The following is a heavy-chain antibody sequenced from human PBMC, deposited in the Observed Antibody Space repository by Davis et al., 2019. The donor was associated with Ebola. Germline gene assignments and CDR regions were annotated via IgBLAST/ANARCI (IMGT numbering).Heavy chain of an antibody. CDR3: ARDVLRYFDWFFDY. V-gene: IGHV3-48*02. D-gene: IGHD3-9*01. CDR2: ISSSSSTI. CDR1: GFTFSSYS. Sequence: PGGSLRLSCAASGFTFSSYSMNWVRQAPGKGLEWVSYISSSSSTIYYADSVKGRFTISRDNAKNSLYLQMNSLRDEDTAVYYCARDVLRYFDWFFDYWGQGTLVTVSS. J-gene: IGHJ4*02.